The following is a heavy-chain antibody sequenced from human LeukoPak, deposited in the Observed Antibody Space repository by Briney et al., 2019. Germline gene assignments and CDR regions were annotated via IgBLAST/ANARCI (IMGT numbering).Heavy chain of an antibody. V-gene: IGHV3-64D*09. CDR1: GFTFSYYA. Sequence: GGSLRLSCSASGFTFSYYAMHWVRQAAGKGLEFVSGISSNGGSTYYADSLKGRFTVSRDNSNNTLYLQMSSLRAEDTAIYYCAKGPTYDSLPYYFDYWGQETLVTVSS. J-gene: IGHJ4*02. CDR2: ISSNGGST. CDR3: AKGPTYDSLPYYFDY. D-gene: IGHD3-22*01.